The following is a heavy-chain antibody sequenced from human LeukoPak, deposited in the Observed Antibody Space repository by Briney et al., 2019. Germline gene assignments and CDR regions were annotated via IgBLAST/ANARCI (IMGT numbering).Heavy chain of an antibody. J-gene: IGHJ4*02. Sequence: PGGSLRLSCAASGLTFSSYDMSWVRQAPGKGLEWVSVISGSGGSTYYADSVKGRFTISRDNSKNTLYLQMNSLRAEDTAVYYCAKAWGYSSSSGNIFDYWGQGTLVTVSS. CDR2: ISGSGGST. V-gene: IGHV3-23*01. D-gene: IGHD6-6*01. CDR3: AKAWGYSSSSGNIFDY. CDR1: GLTFSSYD.